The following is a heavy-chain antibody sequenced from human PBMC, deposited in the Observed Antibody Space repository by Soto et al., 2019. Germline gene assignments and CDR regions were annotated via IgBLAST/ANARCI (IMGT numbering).Heavy chain of an antibody. CDR3: ARDLYSSSASYFDY. CDR2: ISSSSSYI. J-gene: IGHJ4*02. V-gene: IGHV3-21*01. D-gene: IGHD6-6*01. CDR1: GFTFSSYS. Sequence: EVQLVESGGGLVKPGGSLRLSCAASGFTFSSYSMNWVRQAPGKGLECVSSISSSSSYIYYADSVKGRFTISRDNAKNSLYLQMNSLRAEDTAVYYCARDLYSSSASYFDYWGQGTPVTVSS.